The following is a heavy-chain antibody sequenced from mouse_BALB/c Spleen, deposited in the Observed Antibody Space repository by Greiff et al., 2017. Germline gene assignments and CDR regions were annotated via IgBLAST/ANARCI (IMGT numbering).Heavy chain of an antibody. J-gene: IGHJ2*01. CDR3: TRASITTVVATSGYFDY. CDR2: ISSGGSYT. D-gene: IGHD1-1*01. CDR1: GFTFSSYT. V-gene: IGHV5-6-4*01. Sequence: EVQLVESGGGLVKPGGSLKLSCAASGFTFSSYTMSWVRQTPEKRLEWVATISSGGSYTYYPDSVKGRFTISRDNAKNTLYLQMSSLKSEDTAMYYCTRASITTVVATSGYFDYWGQGTTLTVSS.